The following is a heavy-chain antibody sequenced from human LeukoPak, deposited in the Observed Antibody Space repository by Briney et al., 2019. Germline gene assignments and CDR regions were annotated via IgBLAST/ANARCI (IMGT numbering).Heavy chain of an antibody. J-gene: IGHJ4*02. CDR3: ARGGWYPSIAARPLDY. CDR2: IIPIFGTA. D-gene: IGHD6-6*01. CDR1: GGTFSSYA. Sequence: ASVKVSCKASGGTFSSYAISWVRQAPGQGLEWVGGIIPIFGTANYAQKFQGRVTITADESTSTAYMELSSLRSEDTAVYYCARGGWYPSIAARPLDYWGQGTLVTVSS. V-gene: IGHV1-69*01.